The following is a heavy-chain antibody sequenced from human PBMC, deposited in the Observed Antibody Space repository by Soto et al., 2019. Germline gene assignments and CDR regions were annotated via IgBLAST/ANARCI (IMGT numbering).Heavy chain of an antibody. D-gene: IGHD6-19*01. CDR1: GYTFTSYY. CDR3: ARDPVKAGALTTLYGMDV. Sequence: GASVKVSCKASGYTFTSYYMHWVRQAPGQGLEWMGIINPSGGSTSYAQKFQGRVTITADESTSTAYMELSSLRSEDTAVYYCARDPVKAGALTTLYGMDVWGQGTTVTVSS. J-gene: IGHJ6*02. V-gene: IGHV1-46*01. CDR2: INPSGGST.